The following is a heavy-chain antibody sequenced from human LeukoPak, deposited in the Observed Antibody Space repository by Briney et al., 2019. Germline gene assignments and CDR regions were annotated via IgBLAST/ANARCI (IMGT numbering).Heavy chain of an antibody. Sequence: SETLSLTCTVSGASISDQYWNWIRQAPGKGLEWIGYIYYGGSPNYNPSLKSRATISLDVSKNQFSLNLQSMTAADTAIYYCARGFYEPFAYWGQGTLVTVSS. CDR3: ARGFYEPFAY. CDR2: IYYGGSP. V-gene: IGHV4-59*11. J-gene: IGHJ4*02. D-gene: IGHD2/OR15-2a*01. CDR1: GASISDQY.